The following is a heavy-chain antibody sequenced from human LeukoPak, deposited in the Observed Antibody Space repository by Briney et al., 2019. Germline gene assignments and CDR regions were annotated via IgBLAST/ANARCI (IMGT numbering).Heavy chain of an antibody. CDR1: GGSISSGGYS. CDR2: IYHSGST. D-gene: IGHD6-19*01. J-gene: IGHJ4*02. V-gene: IGHV4-30-2*01. Sequence: PSETLSLTCAVSGGSISSGGYSWSWIRQPPGKGLEWIGYIYHSGSTYYNPSLKSRVTISVDRSKNQFSLKLSSVTAADTAVYYCAARGGVAGRGYFNYWGQGTLVTVSS. CDR3: AARGGVAGRGYFNY.